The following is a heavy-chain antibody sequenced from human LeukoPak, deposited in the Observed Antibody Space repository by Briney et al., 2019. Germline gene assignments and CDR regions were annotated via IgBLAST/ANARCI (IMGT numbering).Heavy chain of an antibody. Sequence: PGGSLRLSCAASGFPFSDYRMRWVRQGPGKGLVWVSGIFIDGIGTSYADFVKGRFTISRDNAKNTLYLQMNRLTTDDTAVYYCAPAGGYIWGKGTTVTVST. CDR1: GFPFSDYR. CDR3: APAGGYI. CDR2: IFIDGIGT. D-gene: IGHD3-10*01. V-gene: IGHV3-74*01. J-gene: IGHJ6*04.